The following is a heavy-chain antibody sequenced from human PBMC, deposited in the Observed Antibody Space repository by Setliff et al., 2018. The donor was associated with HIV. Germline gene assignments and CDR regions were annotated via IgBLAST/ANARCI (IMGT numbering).Heavy chain of an antibody. Sequence: GGSLRLSCAASGFTFNSFGMHWVRQAPGKGLEWVAATWYDGHNKYYADSVKGRFTISRDNSKNTLYLQMNSLRAEDTAVYYCARDLGVGQDYYYYMDVWGKGTTVTVSS. CDR3: ARDLGVGQDYYYYMDV. CDR1: GFTFNSFG. V-gene: IGHV3-33*01. J-gene: IGHJ6*03. D-gene: IGHD3-3*01. CDR2: TWYDGHNK.